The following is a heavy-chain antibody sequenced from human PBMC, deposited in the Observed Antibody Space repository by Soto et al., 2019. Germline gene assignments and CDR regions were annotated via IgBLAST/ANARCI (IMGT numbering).Heavy chain of an antibody. D-gene: IGHD4-17*01. CDR3: ARVLDYGDPPDY. Sequence: SETLSLTCTVSGGSISSYYWSWIRQPPGKGLEWIGYIYYSGSTNYNPSLKSRVTISVDTSKNQFSLKLSSVTAADTAVYYCARVLDYGDPPDYWGQGTLVTVSS. CDR1: GGSISSYY. V-gene: IGHV4-59*01. CDR2: IYYSGST. J-gene: IGHJ4*02.